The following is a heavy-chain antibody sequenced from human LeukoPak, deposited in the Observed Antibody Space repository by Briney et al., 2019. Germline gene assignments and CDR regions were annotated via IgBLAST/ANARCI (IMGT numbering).Heavy chain of an antibody. CDR1: GGSFSGYY. V-gene: IGHV4-34*01. CDR2: INHSGST. J-gene: IGHJ3*02. D-gene: IGHD3-9*01. CDR3: ARGTTMYYDILPGPRPDAFDI. Sequence: SETLSLTCAVYGGSFSGYYWSWIRQPPGKGLEWIGEINHSGSTNYNPSLKSRVTISVDTSKNQFSLKLSSVTAADTAVYYCARGTTMYYDILPGPRPDAFDIWGKGKMVTVS.